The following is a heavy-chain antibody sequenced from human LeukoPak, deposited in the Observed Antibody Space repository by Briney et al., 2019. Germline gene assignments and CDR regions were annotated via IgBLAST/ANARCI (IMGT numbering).Heavy chain of an antibody. CDR2: IYSGGST. J-gene: IGHJ4*02. D-gene: IGHD1-26*01. CDR3: ASQLVGAVDY. CDR1: GFTVSSNY. V-gene: IGHV3-66*04. Sequence: GGSLRLSCAASGFTVSSNYMSWVRQAPGKGLEWVSIIYSGGSTYYADSVKGRFTISRDNSKNTLYLQMNSLRAEDTAVYYCASQLVGAVDYWGQGTLVTVSS.